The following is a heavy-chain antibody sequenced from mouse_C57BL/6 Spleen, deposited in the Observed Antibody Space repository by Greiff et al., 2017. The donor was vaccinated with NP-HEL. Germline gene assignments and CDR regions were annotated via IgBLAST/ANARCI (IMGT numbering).Heavy chain of an antibody. J-gene: IGHJ2*01. CDR3: ARDGYDDGGFDY. V-gene: IGHV1-80*01. CDR1: GYAFSSYW. Sequence: VQLQQSGAELVKPGASVKISCKASGYAFSSYWMNWVKQRPGKGLEWIGQIYPGDGDTNYNGKFKGKATLTADKSSSTAYMQLSSLTSEDSAVYFCARDGYDDGGFDYWGQGTTLTVSS. D-gene: IGHD2-2*01. CDR2: IYPGDGDT.